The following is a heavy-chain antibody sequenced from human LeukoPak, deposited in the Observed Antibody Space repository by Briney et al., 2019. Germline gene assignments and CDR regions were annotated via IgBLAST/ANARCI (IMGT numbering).Heavy chain of an antibody. CDR2: INSDGSST. J-gene: IGHJ1*01. V-gene: IGHV3-74*01. D-gene: IGHD3-22*01. CDR3: ARDSPGYYDSSGYHNAEYFQH. CDR1: GFTFSSYW. Sequence: GGSLRLSCAASGFTFSSYWMHWVRHAPGKGLVSLSRINSDGSSTNYADSVKGRFTISRDNAKNTLYLQMNSLRAEDTAVYYRARDSPGYYDSSGYHNAEYFQHGGQGTLVTVS.